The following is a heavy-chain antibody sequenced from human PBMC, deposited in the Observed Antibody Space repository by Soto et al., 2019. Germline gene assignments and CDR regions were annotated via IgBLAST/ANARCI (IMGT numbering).Heavy chain of an antibody. V-gene: IGHV3-48*01. Sequence: EVQLVESGGGLVQPGGSLRLSCTASGFIFSTYSMNWVRQAPGKGLEWVSYISSYSGTIYYADSVKGRFTISRDNAKNSLYLQMNSLRAEDTAVYYCARGECSGGGGLSDYWGQGTLVTVSS. CDR2: ISSYSGTI. J-gene: IGHJ4*02. CDR1: GFIFSTYS. CDR3: ARGECSGGGGLSDY. D-gene: IGHD2-15*01.